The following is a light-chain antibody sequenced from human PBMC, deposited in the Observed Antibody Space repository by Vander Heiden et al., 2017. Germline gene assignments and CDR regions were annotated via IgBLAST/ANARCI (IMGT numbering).Light chain of an antibody. Sequence: DIQLTQSPSFLSASVGDRVSITCRASQGISPYLAWYQQKPGKAPNLLIYGASTLQSGVPSRFSGSGSGTEFTLTISSLQPEDFASYYCQQLNTYPHTFGPGTKLEIK. J-gene: IGKJ2*01. CDR2: GAS. CDR3: QQLNTYPHT. CDR1: QGISPY. V-gene: IGKV1-9*01.